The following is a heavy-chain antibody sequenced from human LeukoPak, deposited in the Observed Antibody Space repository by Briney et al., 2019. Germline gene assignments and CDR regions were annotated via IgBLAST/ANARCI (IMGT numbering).Heavy chain of an antibody. CDR3: ARVGGPYSGRSHPPDY. CDR1: GDSIIGYY. V-gene: IGHV4-59*01. J-gene: IGHJ4*02. CDR2: IYYSGST. D-gene: IGHD1-26*01. Sequence: KTSETLSLTCTVSGDSIIGYYWTWIRQPPGKGLEWIGYIYYSGSTNYNPSLRSRVTISQDTSKNQFSLRLTSVTAADTAVYYCARVGGPYSGRSHPPDYWGQGTLVTVSS.